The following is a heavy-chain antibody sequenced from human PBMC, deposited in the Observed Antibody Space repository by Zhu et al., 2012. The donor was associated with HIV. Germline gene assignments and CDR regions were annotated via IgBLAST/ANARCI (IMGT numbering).Heavy chain of an antibody. J-gene: IGHJ5*02. Sequence: QVQLQESGPGLVKPSETLSLTCTVSGGSISSYYWSWIRQPAGKGLEWIGRIYTSGSTNYNPSLKSRVTMSVDTSKNQFSLKLSSVTAADTAVYYCARDRYCSSTSCHNWFDPWGQGTLVTVSS. CDR2: IYTSGST. CDR1: GGSISSYY. V-gene: IGHV4-4*07. CDR3: ARDRYCSSTSCHNWFDP. D-gene: IGHD2-2*01.